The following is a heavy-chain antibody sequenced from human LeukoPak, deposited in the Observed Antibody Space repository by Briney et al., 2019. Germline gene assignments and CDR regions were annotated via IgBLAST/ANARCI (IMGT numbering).Heavy chain of an antibody. CDR1: GYTFTSYG. D-gene: IGHD3-22*01. V-gene: IGHV1-18*01. CDR3: ARDSYYYDSSGYYQYYFDY. J-gene: IGHJ4*02. Sequence: ASVKVSCKASGYTFTSYGIGWVRQAPGQGLEWMGWISVYNGNTNYAQKFQGRVTMTTDTSTSTSYMELRSLRYDDTAVYYCARDSYYYDSSGYYQYYFDYWGQGTLVTVSS. CDR2: ISVYNGNT.